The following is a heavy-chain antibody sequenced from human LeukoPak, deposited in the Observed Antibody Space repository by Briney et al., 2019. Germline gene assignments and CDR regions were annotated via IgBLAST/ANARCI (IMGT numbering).Heavy chain of an antibody. Sequence: GSLRLSCAASGFTFSSYSMNWVRQAPGKGLEWVSSISSSSSYIYYADSVKGRFTISRDNAKNSLYLQMNSLRAEDTAVYYCARDGYGDYQPFDYWGQGTLVTVSS. CDR2: ISSSSSYI. D-gene: IGHD4-17*01. CDR1: GFTFSSYS. V-gene: IGHV3-21*01. J-gene: IGHJ4*02. CDR3: ARDGYGDYQPFDY.